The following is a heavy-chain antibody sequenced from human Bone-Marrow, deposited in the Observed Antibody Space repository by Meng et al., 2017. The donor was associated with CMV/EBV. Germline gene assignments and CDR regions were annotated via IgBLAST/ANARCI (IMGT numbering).Heavy chain of an antibody. Sequence: GESLKISCAVPGFTFSSYGMHWVRQAPGKGLEWVAFIRYDGSNKYYADSVKGRFTISRDNSKNTLYLQMNSLRAEDTAVYYCAKLTRSSTRGDYWGQGTLVTVSS. D-gene: IGHD2-2*01. CDR2: IRYDGSNK. CDR3: AKLTRSSTRGDY. J-gene: IGHJ4*02. V-gene: IGHV3-30*02. CDR1: GFTFSSYG.